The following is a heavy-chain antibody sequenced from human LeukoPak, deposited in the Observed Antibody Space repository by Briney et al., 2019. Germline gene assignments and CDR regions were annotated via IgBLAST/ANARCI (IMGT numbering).Heavy chain of an antibody. CDR2: IYYSGST. Sequence: SETLSLTCTVSGGSISSYYWSWIRQPPGKGLEWIGYIYYSGSTNYNPSLKSRVTISVDTSKNQFSLKLSSVAAADTAVYYCAREEYSSGWSIRDYWGQGTLVTVSS. D-gene: IGHD6-19*01. J-gene: IGHJ4*02. CDR1: GGSISSYY. CDR3: AREEYSSGWSIRDY. V-gene: IGHV4-59*01.